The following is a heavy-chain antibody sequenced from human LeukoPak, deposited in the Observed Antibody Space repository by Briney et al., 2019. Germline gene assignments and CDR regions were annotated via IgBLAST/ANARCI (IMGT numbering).Heavy chain of an antibody. CDR3: ARIRVGTYGDPYYFDY. J-gene: IGHJ4*02. Sequence: PSETLSLTCTVSGGSISSSSYYWGWIRQPPGKGLEWIGSIYYSGSTYYNPSLKSRVTISVDTSKNQFSLKLSSVTAADTAVYYCARIRVGTYGDPYYFDYWGQGTLVTVSS. CDR1: GGSISSSSYY. CDR2: IYYSGST. D-gene: IGHD4-17*01. V-gene: IGHV4-39*07.